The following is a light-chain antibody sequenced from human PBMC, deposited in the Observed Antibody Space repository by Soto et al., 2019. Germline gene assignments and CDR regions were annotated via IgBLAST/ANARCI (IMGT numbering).Light chain of an antibody. Sequence: DIQMTQSPSYVSAAVGDRVIITCRASRGISSWLAWYQQRPGKAPHLLIYGASTLQTGVPSRFSGSGPVTDFTLTITTLQPEYCATYDCQQSNSFPLSFGGGTKVEIK. CDR1: RGISSW. J-gene: IGKJ4*01. V-gene: IGKV1-12*01. CDR3: QQSNSFPLS. CDR2: GAS.